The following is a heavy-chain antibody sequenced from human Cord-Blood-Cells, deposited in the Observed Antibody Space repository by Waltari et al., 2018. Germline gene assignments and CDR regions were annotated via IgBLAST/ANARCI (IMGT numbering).Heavy chain of an antibody. D-gene: IGHD2-15*01. CDR2: IYYSRTP. CDR3: ARLPGPRYCSGGSCYSLHYYFDY. Sequence: QLQLQESGPGLVKPSETLSLTCTVSGGSISSSSYYWGWIRQPPGKGLEWIGSIYYSRTPATNPSLKSRVTISVDTSKNQFSLKLSSVTAADTAVYYCARLPGPRYCSGGSCYSLHYYFDYWGQGTLVTVSS. V-gene: IGHV4-39*01. J-gene: IGHJ4*02. CDR1: GGSISSSSYY.